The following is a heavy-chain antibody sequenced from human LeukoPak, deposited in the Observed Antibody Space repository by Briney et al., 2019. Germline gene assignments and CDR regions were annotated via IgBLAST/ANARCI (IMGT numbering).Heavy chain of an antibody. Sequence: GGSLRLSCAASGFTFSSYSMNWVRQAPGKGLEWVSFISSSSSTIYYADSVKGRFTISRDNAKNSLYLQMSSLRAEDTAVYYCATSASGSPFNYWGQGTLVTVSS. CDR3: ATSASGSPFNY. CDR1: GFTFSSYS. CDR2: ISSSSSTI. V-gene: IGHV3-48*01. J-gene: IGHJ4*02. D-gene: IGHD7-27*01.